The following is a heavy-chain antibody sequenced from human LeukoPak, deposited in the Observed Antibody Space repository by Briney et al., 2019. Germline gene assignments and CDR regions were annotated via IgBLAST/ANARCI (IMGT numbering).Heavy chain of an antibody. CDR3: ARQTPFGRPGPITK. D-gene: IGHD1-14*01. J-gene: IGHJ4*02. Sequence: SETLSLTCAVYGGSFSGYYWSWIRQPPGKGLEWIGEINHSGSTNYNPSLKSRVTISVDTSKNQFSLKLSSVTAADTAVYYCARQTPFGRPGPITKWGQGTLVTVSS. V-gene: IGHV4-34*01. CDR2: INHSGST. CDR1: GGSFSGYY.